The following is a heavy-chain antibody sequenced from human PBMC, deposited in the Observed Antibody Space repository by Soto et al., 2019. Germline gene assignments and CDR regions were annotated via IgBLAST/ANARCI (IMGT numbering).Heavy chain of an antibody. J-gene: IGHJ6*02. CDR1: AGSISSGGYY. CDR2: IYYRGST. Sequence: SETLSLTSTLSAGSISSGGYYWSWIRQHPGKGLEWIGYIYYRGSTYYNPSLKSRFTISVDTSKNKFSLKLSSVTAADTAVYYCATTTLSARAYGGVVPRYFYSGLDVWGQGTTVTVSS. V-gene: IGHV4-31*03. CDR3: ATTTLSARAYGGVVPRYFYSGLDV. D-gene: IGHD2-21*01.